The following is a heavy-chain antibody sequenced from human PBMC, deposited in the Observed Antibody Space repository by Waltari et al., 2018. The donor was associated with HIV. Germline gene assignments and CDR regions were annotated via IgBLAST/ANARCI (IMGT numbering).Heavy chain of an antibody. CDR3: AREGIVAAPFDF. CDR1: GFIFRDFA. CDR2: ISRDVSSK. V-gene: IGHV3-30*01. Sequence: QVQLVESGGGLVQRGGSLRLSCAASGFIFRDFAIHWVRQAPGKGLEWVAVISRDVSSKYYADSVQGRFTISRYNSKNSLHLHMNSLRPKDTAVYYCAREGIVAAPFDFWGLGTLVTVSS. D-gene: IGHD2-15*01. J-gene: IGHJ4*02.